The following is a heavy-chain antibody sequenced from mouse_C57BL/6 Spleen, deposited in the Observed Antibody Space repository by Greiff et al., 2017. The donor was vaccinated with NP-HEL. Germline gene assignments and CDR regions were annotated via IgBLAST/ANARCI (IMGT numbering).Heavy chain of an antibody. V-gene: IGHV1-81*01. D-gene: IGHD2-4*01. J-gene: IGHJ3*01. CDR2: IYPRSGNT. CDR1: GYTFTSYG. CDR3: ARSTSYDYDGFAY. Sequence: VQLQQSGAELARPGASVKLSCKASGYTFTSYGISWVKQRTGQGLEWIGEIYPRSGNTYYNEKFKGKATLTADKSSSTAYMELRSLTSEDSAVYFCARSTSYDYDGFAYWGQGTLVTVSA.